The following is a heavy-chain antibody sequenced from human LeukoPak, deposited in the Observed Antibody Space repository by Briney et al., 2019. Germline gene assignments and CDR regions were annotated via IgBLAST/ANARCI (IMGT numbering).Heavy chain of an antibody. CDR1: GFTFSSYA. V-gene: IGHV3-23*01. CDR3: AKDVAVTYYYDTSGYYPFDY. J-gene: IGHJ4*02. CDR2: ISGSGGST. D-gene: IGHD3-22*01. Sequence: GGSLRLSCAASGFTFSSYAMSWVRQAPGKGLEWVSSISGSGGSTFYADSVKGRFTISRDNSKSTLYPQMNSLRAEDTAVYYCAKDVAVTYYYDTSGYYPFDYWGQGTLVTVSS.